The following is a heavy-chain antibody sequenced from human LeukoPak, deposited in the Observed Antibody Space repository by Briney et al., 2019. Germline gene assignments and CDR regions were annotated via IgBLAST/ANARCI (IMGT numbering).Heavy chain of an antibody. D-gene: IGHD3-22*01. CDR2: IKQDGGEK. CDR3: ARGGQVSRIVVVIPNFDC. CDR1: GFTFTSYW. J-gene: IGHJ4*02. Sequence: SGGSLRLSCAASGFTFTSYWMSWVRQAPGKGLEWVANIKQDGGEKYYVDSVKGRFTVSRDNAKNSLYLQMNSLRAEDTAVYYCARGGQVSRIVVVIPNFDCWGQGALVTVSS. V-gene: IGHV3-7*01.